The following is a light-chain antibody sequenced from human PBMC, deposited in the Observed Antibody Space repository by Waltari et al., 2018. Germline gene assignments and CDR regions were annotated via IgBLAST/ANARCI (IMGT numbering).Light chain of an antibody. CDR2: YDS. CDR1: NTGSKR. J-gene: IGLJ2*01. Sequence: SYVLTQPPSVSVAPGKTARITCGGNNTGSKRVHWYQQKPGQAPVLVIYYDSDRPSGIPERFSGSNSGNTATLTISRVEAGDEADYYCQVWDSSSDHPVFGGGTKLTVL. CDR3: QVWDSSSDHPV. V-gene: IGLV3-21*04.